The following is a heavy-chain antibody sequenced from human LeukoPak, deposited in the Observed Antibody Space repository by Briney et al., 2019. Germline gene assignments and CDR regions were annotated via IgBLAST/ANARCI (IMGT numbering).Heavy chain of an antibody. V-gene: IGHV3-30*04. CDR2: ISYDGRNT. CDR3: ASEKAGFDY. J-gene: IGHJ4*02. CDR1: GFTFSSYG. Sequence: GGSLRLSCAASGFTFSSYGMHWVRQAPGKGLESVAVISYDGRNTYYGDSVKGRLTISRDNSKNTLYLQMNSLRAEDTAVYYCASEKAGFDYWGQGTLVTVSS.